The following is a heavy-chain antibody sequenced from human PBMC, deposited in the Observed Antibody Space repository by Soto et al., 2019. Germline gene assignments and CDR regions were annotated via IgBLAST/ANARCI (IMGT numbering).Heavy chain of an antibody. V-gene: IGHV5-51*01. D-gene: IGHD2-15*01. CDR2: IYPGDSDT. CDR1: GYSFTSYW. Sequence: PGESLKISCKGSGYSFTSYWIGWVRQMPGKGLEWMGIIYPGDSDTRYSPSFQGQVTISADKSISTAYLQWSSLRAEDTAVYYCARDWQYCSGTGCYSGAFDLWGQGTMVTVSS. J-gene: IGHJ3*01. CDR3: ARDWQYCSGTGCYSGAFDL.